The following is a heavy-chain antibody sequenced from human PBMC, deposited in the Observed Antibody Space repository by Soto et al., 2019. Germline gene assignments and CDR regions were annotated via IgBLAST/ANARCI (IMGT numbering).Heavy chain of an antibody. Sequence: SETLSLTCTVSGGSISSYYWSWIRQPPGKGLEWIGYIYYSGSTNYNPSLKSRVTISVDTSKNQFSLKLTSVTAADTAVYYCARRYGGSIDYWGQGTLVTVSS. CDR3: ARRYGGSIDY. J-gene: IGHJ4*02. CDR1: GGSISSYY. CDR2: IYYSGST. D-gene: IGHD4-17*01. V-gene: IGHV4-59*08.